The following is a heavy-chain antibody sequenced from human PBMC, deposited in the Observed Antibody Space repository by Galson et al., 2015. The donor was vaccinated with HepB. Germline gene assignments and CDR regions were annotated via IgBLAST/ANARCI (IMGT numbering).Heavy chain of an antibody. V-gene: IGHV3-30*04. CDR1: GFTFSRHT. Sequence: SLRLSCAASGFTFSRHTMHWVRQAPGKGLEWVAVTSDDGSNEWYADSVKGRFTISRDNSKNTLYLQMNSLRAEDTAVYYCAKDKQWLSYYYYGIDVWGQGTTVTVSS. CDR3: AKDKQWLSYYYYGIDV. CDR2: TSDDGSNE. D-gene: IGHD6-19*01. J-gene: IGHJ6*02.